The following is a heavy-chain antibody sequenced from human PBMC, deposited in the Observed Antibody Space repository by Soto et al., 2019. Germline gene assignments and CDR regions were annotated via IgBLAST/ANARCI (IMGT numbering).Heavy chain of an antibody. Sequence: GGSLRLSCAASGFTFGSHWMHWVRQAPGKGLVYVSRISSGGTTTNYAESVKGRFTISRDNAKNTLYLQMNSLRAEDTAVYYCASYRSSWTHGMDVWGQGTTVTVSS. CDR3: ASYRSSWTHGMDV. D-gene: IGHD6-13*01. J-gene: IGHJ6*02. CDR2: ISSGGTTT. CDR1: GFTFGSHW. V-gene: IGHV3-74*01.